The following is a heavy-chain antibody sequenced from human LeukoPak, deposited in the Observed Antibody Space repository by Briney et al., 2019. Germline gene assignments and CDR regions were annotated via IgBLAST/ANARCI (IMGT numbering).Heavy chain of an antibody. V-gene: IGHV4-30-2*01. CDR2: IYHSGST. D-gene: IGHD1-26*01. CDR3: ARGSGSYSGGVFDV. Sequence: SETLSLTCAVSGGSISSGGYSWSWIRQPPGKGLEWIGYIYHSGSTYYNPSLKSRVTISVDKSRNQFSLNLTSVTAADTAVYYCARGSGSYSGGVFDVWGQGTMVTVSS. CDR1: GGSISSGGYS. J-gene: IGHJ3*01.